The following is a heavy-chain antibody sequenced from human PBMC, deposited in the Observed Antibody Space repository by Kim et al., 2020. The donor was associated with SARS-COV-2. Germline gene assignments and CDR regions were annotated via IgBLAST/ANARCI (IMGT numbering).Heavy chain of an antibody. D-gene: IGHD4-17*01. V-gene: IGHV1-18*04. J-gene: IGHJ4*02. CDR3: ARECIYGDSQVFDQ. Sequence: ASVKVSCKAFGYTFTNHGISWMRQAPGQGLEWMGWINAYNGDTKYAQKVQGRVTMTTDTSTGTAYMDLRSLRSADTAVYYCARECIYGDSQVFDQWGQGTLVTVSS. CDR1: GYTFTNHG. CDR2: INAYNGDT.